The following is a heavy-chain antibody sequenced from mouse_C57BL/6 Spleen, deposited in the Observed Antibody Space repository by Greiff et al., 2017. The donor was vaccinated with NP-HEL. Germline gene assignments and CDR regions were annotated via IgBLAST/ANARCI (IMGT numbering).Heavy chain of an antibody. CDR2: IYPRDGST. J-gene: IGHJ4*01. CDR1: GYTFTSYD. Sequence: VQLQESGPELVKPGASVKLSCKASGYTFTSYDINWVKQRPGQGLEWIGWIYPRDGSTKYNEKFKGKATLTVDTSSSTAYMELHSLTSEDSAVYFCARERVYYAMDYWGQGTSVTVSS. CDR3: ARERVYYAMDY. V-gene: IGHV1-85*01.